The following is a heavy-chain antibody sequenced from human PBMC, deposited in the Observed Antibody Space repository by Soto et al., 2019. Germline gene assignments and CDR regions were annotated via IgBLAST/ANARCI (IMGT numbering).Heavy chain of an antibody. Sequence: ASVKVSCKASGYTFTGYYMHWVRQAPGQGLEWMGWINPNSGGTNYAQKFQGRVTMTRDTSISTAYMELSRLRSDDTAVYYCARDISRSDGSRWYYYYYYGMEVWGQGTTVTV. D-gene: IGHD6-13*01. CDR1: GYTFTGYY. J-gene: IGHJ6*02. CDR3: ARDISRSDGSRWYYYYYYGMEV. V-gene: IGHV1-2*02. CDR2: INPNSGGT.